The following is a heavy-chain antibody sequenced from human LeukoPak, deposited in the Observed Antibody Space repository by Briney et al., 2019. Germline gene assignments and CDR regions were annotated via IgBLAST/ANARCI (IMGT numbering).Heavy chain of an antibody. Sequence: GGSLRLSCAASGFTFSMYWMSWVRQAPGKGLEWVANIKQDGSEKYYVDSVKGRFTISRDNAKNSLYLQMNSLRAEDTAVYYCVRSPYSSSLAKLTFDQWGQGTLVTVS. J-gene: IGHJ4*02. CDR1: GFTFSMYW. V-gene: IGHV3-7*01. CDR2: IKQDGSEK. D-gene: IGHD6-13*01. CDR3: VRSPYSSSLAKLTFDQ.